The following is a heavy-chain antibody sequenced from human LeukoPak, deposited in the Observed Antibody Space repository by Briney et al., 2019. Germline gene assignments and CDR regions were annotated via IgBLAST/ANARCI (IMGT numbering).Heavy chain of an antibody. CDR3: ARHRFGEPYEDY. Sequence: GESLKISCKGSGYNSAIYWVGWVRQMPGKGLEWVGIIYPGDSDTRYSPPFQGQVTISADKSISTAYLQWSSLKASDTAMYYCARHRFGEPYEDYWGQGTLVTISS. J-gene: IGHJ4*02. D-gene: IGHD3-10*01. V-gene: IGHV5-51*01. CDR1: GYNSAIYW. CDR2: IYPGDSDT.